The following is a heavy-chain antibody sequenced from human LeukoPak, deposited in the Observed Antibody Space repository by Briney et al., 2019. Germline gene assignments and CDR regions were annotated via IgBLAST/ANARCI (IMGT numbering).Heavy chain of an antibody. Sequence: SETLSLTCTVSGGSISSYYWSWIRQPPGKGLEWIGYIYYSGSTNYNPSLKSRVTISVDTSKNQFSLELSSVTAADTAVYYCASRTMVRSRRGAEYFQHWGQGTLVTVSS. CDR1: GGSISSYY. V-gene: IGHV4-59*08. J-gene: IGHJ1*01. CDR2: IYYSGST. CDR3: ASRTMVRSRRGAEYFQH. D-gene: IGHD3-10*01.